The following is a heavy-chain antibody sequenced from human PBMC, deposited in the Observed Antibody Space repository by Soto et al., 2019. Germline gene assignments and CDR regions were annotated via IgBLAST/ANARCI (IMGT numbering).Heavy chain of an antibody. CDR2: ISAYNGNT. V-gene: IGHV1-18*01. CDR3: AREYSLAVVAPGY. J-gene: IGHJ4*02. D-gene: IGHD3-22*01. CDR1: GYIFTNYD. Sequence: ASVKVSCKASGYIFTNYDISWVRQAPGQGLEWMGWISAYNGNTNYAQKFQDRVTMTTDTSTSTAYMELRSLRAEDTSVYYCAREYSLAVVAPGYWGQGILVTVSS.